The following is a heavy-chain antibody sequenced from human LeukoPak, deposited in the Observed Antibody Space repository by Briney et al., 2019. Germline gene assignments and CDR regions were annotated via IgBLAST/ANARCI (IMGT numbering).Heavy chain of an antibody. CDR3: ATRFETNYDISPPGWFDP. J-gene: IGHJ5*02. CDR2: INHSGNT. D-gene: IGHD3-9*01. V-gene: IGHV4-39*07. CDR1: GGSISSSSYY. Sequence: SETLSLTCTVSGGSISSSSYYWGWIRQPPGKGLEWIGEINHSGNTNHNPSLKSRVTISVDTSKNQFSLKLSSVTAADTAVYYCATRFETNYDISPPGWFDPWGQGTLVTVSS.